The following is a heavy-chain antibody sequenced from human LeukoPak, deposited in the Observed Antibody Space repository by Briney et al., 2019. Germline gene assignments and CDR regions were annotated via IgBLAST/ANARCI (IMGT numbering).Heavy chain of an antibody. Sequence: GGSLRLSCAASGFTFSSYVMNWVRLSAGNGLEWVSAITDNGNATYYADSVKGRFTISRDNSKNTLYLQMNSLRAEDTAVYYCATLRLSDHFDYWGQGTLVTVSS. CDR3: ATLRLSDHFDY. V-gene: IGHV3-23*05. CDR1: GFTFSSYV. CDR2: ITDNGNAT. D-gene: IGHD2-15*01. J-gene: IGHJ4*02.